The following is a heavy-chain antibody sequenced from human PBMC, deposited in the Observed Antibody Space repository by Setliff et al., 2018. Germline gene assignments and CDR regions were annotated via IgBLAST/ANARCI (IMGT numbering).Heavy chain of an antibody. D-gene: IGHD2-8*01. V-gene: IGHV4-4*07. Sequence: SETLSLTCTVSGASISSHIWVWVRQPAGKGLEWIGRIYTSGDTNYNPSLKSRVTMSVDTSKNQISLKLSSVTAADTAVYYCARDRVMVASGRRGFYFDYWGHGTQVTVSS. CDR1: GASISSHI. J-gene: IGHJ4*01. CDR3: ARDRVMVASGRRGFYFDY. CDR2: IYTSGDT.